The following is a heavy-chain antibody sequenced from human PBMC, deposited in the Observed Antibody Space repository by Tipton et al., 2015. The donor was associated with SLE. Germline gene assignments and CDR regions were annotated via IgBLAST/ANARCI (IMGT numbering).Heavy chain of an antibody. D-gene: IGHD2-2*01. J-gene: IGHJ5*02. Sequence: TLSLTCTVSGGSISSYYWSWIRQPAGQGLEWIGRIYYSGSTNYNPSLKSRVTVSVDTSKNQVSLKLSSVTAADTAVYYCARVYSPPTEWDVPAAPEDNWFDPWGQGTLVTVSS. V-gene: IGHV4-4*07. CDR3: ARVYSPPTEWDVPAAPEDNWFDP. CDR2: IYYSGST. CDR1: GGSISSYY.